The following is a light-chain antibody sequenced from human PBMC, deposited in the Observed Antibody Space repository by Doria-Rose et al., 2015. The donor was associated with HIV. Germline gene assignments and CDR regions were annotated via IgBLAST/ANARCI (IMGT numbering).Light chain of an antibody. J-gene: IGKJ1*01. CDR3: HQYGTSWT. V-gene: IGKV3-20*01. CDR1: QSFSSTY. Sequence: TQSPGTLSLSPGERATLSCRASQSFSSTYLAWYQQKPGQAPSLLIYDGSTRATGIPDRFSASGSGIDFTLTINRLEPEDVALYYCHQYGTSWTFGQGTKVEI. CDR2: DGS.